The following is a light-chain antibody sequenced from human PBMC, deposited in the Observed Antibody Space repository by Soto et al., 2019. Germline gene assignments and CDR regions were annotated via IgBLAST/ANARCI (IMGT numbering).Light chain of an antibody. V-gene: IGLV2-8*01. Sequence: QSVLTQPPSASGSPGQSVTISCPGTSSDVGGYNYVSWYQQYPGRAPKLMIYEVTKRPSGVPDRFSGSKSGNTASLTASGLQAEDEADYYCSSYAASNNFYFVFGGGTKVPVL. CDR1: SSDVGGYNY. CDR2: EVT. CDR3: SSYAASNNFYFV. J-gene: IGLJ3*02.